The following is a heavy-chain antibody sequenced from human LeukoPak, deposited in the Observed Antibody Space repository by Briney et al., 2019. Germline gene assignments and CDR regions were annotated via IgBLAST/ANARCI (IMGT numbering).Heavy chain of an antibody. D-gene: IGHD4-11*01. CDR1: RFTFSRFW. J-gene: IGHJ4*02. CDR2: IKQGGSEI. V-gene: IGHV3-7*01. Sequence: GGSLRLSCSASRFTFSRFWMSWVRQAPGKGLEYVALIKQGGSEIFHMDSVKGRFTISRDDATNSLYLQMNSLRVEDTALYYCARDRESESDSEGDYWGQGTLVTVSS. CDR3: ARDRESESDSEGDY.